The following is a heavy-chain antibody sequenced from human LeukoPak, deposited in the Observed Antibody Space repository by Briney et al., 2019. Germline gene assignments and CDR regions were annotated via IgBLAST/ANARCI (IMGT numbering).Heavy chain of an antibody. V-gene: IGHV3-23*01. CDR2: ISGSGENT. CDR3: AKGPSTGGGTWSLWYLDL. J-gene: IGHJ2*01. CDR1: GFTFSTYA. Sequence: GGSLRLSCAASGFTFSTYAMSWVRQAPGKGLEWVSGISGSGENTYYADSVKGRFTISRDNSKNTLYLQMDSLGAEDTAVYYCAKGPSTGGGTWSLWYLDLWGRGTLVTVSS. D-gene: IGHD2-15*01.